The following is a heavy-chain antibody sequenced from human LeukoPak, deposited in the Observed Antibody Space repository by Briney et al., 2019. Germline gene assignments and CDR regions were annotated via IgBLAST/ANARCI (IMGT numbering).Heavy chain of an antibody. D-gene: IGHD2-15*01. CDR1: GYTFTGYY. CDR2: INPNSGGT. CDR3: ARGRSLGYCSGGSCYLSY. V-gene: IGHV1-2*06. J-gene: IGHJ4*02. Sequence: ASVKVSCKASGYTFTGYYMHWVRQAPGQGLEWMGRINPNSGGTNYAQKFQGRVTMTRDTSISTAYMELSRLRSDDTAVYYCARGRSLGYCSGGSCYLSYWGQGTLATVSS.